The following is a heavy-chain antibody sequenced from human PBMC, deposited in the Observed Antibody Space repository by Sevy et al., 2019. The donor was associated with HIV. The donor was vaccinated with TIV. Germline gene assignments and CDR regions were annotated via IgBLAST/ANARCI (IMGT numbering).Heavy chain of an antibody. J-gene: IGHJ4*02. CDR3: ATARKYYQDSSGYLDF. Sequence: ASVKVSCKVSGYTLTGLSMHWVRQAPGKGLEWMGRFDPEDSEKIYAKNFQGRVTLTEDTSRDVEYMELSSLNYEDTAVYYYATARKYYQDSSGYLDFWGQGTLVTVSS. V-gene: IGHV1-24*01. D-gene: IGHD3-22*01. CDR1: GYTLTGLS. CDR2: FDPEDSEK.